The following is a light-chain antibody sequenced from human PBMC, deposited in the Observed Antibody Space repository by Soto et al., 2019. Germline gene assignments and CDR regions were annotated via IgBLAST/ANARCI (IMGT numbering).Light chain of an antibody. Sequence: EFVLTQSPGTLSLSPGERATLSCRASQTVRNNYLAWYQQKPGQAPRLLVYDASSSATGIPDRFSGGGSGTDFTLTISRLEPEDVAVYYCQQFSSYPLTFGGGTKVEIK. CDR3: QQFSSYPLT. J-gene: IGKJ4*01. CDR1: QTVRNNY. V-gene: IGKV3-20*01. CDR2: DAS.